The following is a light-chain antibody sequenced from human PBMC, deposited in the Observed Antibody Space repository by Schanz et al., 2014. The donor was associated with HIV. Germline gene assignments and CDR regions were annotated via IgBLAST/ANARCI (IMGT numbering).Light chain of an antibody. CDR2: DAS. V-gene: IGKV3-11*01. CDR3: QQSYSIPFT. J-gene: IGKJ3*01. Sequence: EIVLTQSPGTLSLSPGERAILSCRASQSVSSNLAWYQQKPGQAPRLLIYDASNRATGIPARFSGSGSGTDFTLTISSLQVEDFATYFCQQSYSIPFTFGPGTKVEI. CDR1: QSVSSN.